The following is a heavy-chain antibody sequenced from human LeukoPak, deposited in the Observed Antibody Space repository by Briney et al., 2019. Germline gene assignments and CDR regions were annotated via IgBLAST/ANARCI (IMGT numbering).Heavy chain of an antibody. Sequence: ASVKVSCKASGGTFSSYAISWVRQALGQGLEWMGGIIPIFGTANYAQKFQGRVTITADESTSTAYMELSSLRSEDTAVYYCAREGRYYYDSSGYYYKHPAPDYWGQGTLVTVSS. D-gene: IGHD3-22*01. CDR1: GGTFSSYA. J-gene: IGHJ4*02. V-gene: IGHV1-69*13. CDR3: AREGRYYYDSSGYYYKHPAPDY. CDR2: IIPIFGTA.